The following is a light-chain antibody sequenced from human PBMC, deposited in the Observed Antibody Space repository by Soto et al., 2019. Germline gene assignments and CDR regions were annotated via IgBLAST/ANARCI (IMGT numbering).Light chain of an antibody. J-gene: IGKJ5*01. CDR2: GAS. Sequence: EIVLTQSPGTLSLSPGERATLSCRASQSVSSAYLAWYQQKPGQAPRLLISGASSRATGIPDRFSGSGSGTDFSLTISGLEPEDCAVYYCQQYGGSVPITFGQGTRLDIK. V-gene: IGKV3-20*01. CDR1: QSVSSAY. CDR3: QQYGGSVPIT.